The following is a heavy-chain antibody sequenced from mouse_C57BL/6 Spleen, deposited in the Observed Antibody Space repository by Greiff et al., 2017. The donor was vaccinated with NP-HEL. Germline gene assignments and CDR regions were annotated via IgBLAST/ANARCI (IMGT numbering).Heavy chain of an antibody. V-gene: IGHV1-52*01. CDR3: ARGDYGSSLWVAY. Sequence: QVQLKQPGAELVRPGSSVNLSCHASSSPFPPFLLPLFPQLPIPCLEWIGHLDPSDSETLYNQKFKDKATLTVDKSSSTAYMQLSSLTSEDSAVYYCARGDYGSSLWVAYWGQGTLGTVSA. CDR1: SSPFPPFL. J-gene: IGHJ3*01. D-gene: IGHD1-1*01. CDR2: LDPSDSET.